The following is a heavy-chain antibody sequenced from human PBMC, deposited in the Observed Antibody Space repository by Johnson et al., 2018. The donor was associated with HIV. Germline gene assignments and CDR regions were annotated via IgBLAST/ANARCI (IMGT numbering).Heavy chain of an antibody. D-gene: IGHD5-18*01. CDR1: RFTFRSY. CDR2: ISGSGFDT. Sequence: VQLVESGGGLVQPGGSLRLSCAASRFTFRSYWISYISGSGFDTFYADSVKGRFTISRDNSKNSLYLQMNSLRAEDTALYYCAKVRQLWELNGAFDIWGQGTMVTVSS. J-gene: IGHJ3*02. V-gene: IGHV3-48*04. CDR3: AKVRQLWELNGAFDI.